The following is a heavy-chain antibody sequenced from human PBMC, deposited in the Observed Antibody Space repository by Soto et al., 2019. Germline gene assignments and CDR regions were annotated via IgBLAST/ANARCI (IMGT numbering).Heavy chain of an antibody. CDR2: VHDSWGS. CDR1: GGSISNYY. D-gene: IGHD3-10*01. J-gene: IGHJ6*02. CDR3: ARLGFGALHGLVDL. Sequence: QVTLQESGPGLVKPSETLSLSCTVSGGSISNYYWSWFRQTPGKGLEWIGYVHDSWGSNYNPSPKTRVATSLDTAKSQFSLNLTSVTATDSAVYYCARLGFGALHGLVDLCGQASTVTVSS. V-gene: IGHV4-59*08.